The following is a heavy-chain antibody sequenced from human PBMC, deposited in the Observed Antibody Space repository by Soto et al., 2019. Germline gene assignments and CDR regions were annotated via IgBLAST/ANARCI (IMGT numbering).Heavy chain of an antibody. CDR3: ATSFRYFDN. CDR2: ISGTASRT. Sequence: EVQLLESGGGLVLPGGSLRIPFAGPGFNPTHNPLRWVRQPPGKGLELVTTISGTASRTYYVDSVKGRFFISRDNSKNTVTLQMNNLTLDDTAVYYCATSFRYFDNWGQGTRVTVSS. V-gene: IGHV3-23*01. D-gene: IGHD3-9*01. J-gene: IGHJ4*02. CDR1: GFNPTHNP.